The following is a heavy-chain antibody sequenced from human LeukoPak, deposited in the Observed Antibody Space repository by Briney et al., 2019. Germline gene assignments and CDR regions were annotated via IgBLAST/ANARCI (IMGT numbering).Heavy chain of an antibody. CDR1: GYTFTIFG. Sequence: ASVRVSCKASGYTFTIFGISWVRQAPGQGLEWMGWISAYNGNTNYAQKLQGRVTMTTDPSTSTAYMELRSLRSDDTALYYCVRDRGELPHSHFDFWGQGTLVIVSS. D-gene: IGHD1-26*01. J-gene: IGHJ4*02. CDR2: ISAYNGNT. CDR3: VRDRGELPHSHFDF. V-gene: IGHV1-18*01.